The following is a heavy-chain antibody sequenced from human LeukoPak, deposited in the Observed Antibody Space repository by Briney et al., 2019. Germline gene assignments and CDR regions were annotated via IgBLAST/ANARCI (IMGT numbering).Heavy chain of an antibody. CDR3: ASSRDRIHYAAFDY. D-gene: IGHD4-17*01. V-gene: IGHV4-31*03. Sequence: TPSETLSLTCTASGGSISSGGYYWSWIRQHPGKGLEWIGYIHYSGSTYYNPSLTSRVLISVDTSENQFSLKLSSVTAADTAVYYCASSRDRIHYAAFDYWGQGTLVTVSS. J-gene: IGHJ4*02. CDR1: GGSISSGGYY. CDR2: IHYSGST.